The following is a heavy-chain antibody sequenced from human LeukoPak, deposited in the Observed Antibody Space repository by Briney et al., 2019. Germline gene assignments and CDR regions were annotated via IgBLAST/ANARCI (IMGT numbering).Heavy chain of an antibody. CDR2: ISSSSNYI. J-gene: IGHJ6*03. CDR1: EFTFSTYN. V-gene: IGHV3-21*04. Sequence: GGSLRLSCAASEFTFSTYNMNWVRQAPGKGLEWVSSISSSSNYISYADSVKGRFTISRDNAKNSLYLQMNSLRAEDTAVYYCARRETWVTAEQYYYYYMDVWGKGTTVTISS. CDR3: ARRETWVTAEQYYYYYMDV. D-gene: IGHD2-21*02.